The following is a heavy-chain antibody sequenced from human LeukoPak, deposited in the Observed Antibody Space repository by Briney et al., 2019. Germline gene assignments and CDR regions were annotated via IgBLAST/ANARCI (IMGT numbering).Heavy chain of an antibody. CDR1: GFTFGDYA. Sequence: GGSLRLSCTASGFTFGDYAMSWVRQAPGKGLEWVGFIRSKAYGGTTEYAASVKGRFTISRDDSKSIAYLQMNSLKTEDTAVYYCTREAPKYSYGWIEGYWGQGTLVTVSS. D-gene: IGHD5-18*01. CDR3: TREAPKYSYGWIEGY. V-gene: IGHV3-49*04. J-gene: IGHJ4*02. CDR2: IRSKAYGGTT.